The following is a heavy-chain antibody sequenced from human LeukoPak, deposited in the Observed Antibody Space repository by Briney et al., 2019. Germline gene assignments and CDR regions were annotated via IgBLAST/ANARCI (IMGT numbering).Heavy chain of an antibody. CDR1: GYTFTNYY. J-gene: IGHJ4*02. V-gene: IGHV1-46*01. CDR2: INPSGGST. Sequence: ASVKVSCKASGYTFTNYYMHWVRQAPGQGLEWMGIINPSGGSTSYAQKFQGRVTMTRDMSTSTVYMELSSLRSEDTAVYYCARDFGSALLGYWGQGTLVTVSS. D-gene: IGHD3-10*01. CDR3: ARDFGSALLGY.